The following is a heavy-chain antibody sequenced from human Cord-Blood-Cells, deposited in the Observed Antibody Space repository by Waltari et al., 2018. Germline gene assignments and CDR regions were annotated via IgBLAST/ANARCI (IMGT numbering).Heavy chain of an antibody. D-gene: IGHD3-22*01. V-gene: IGHV4-34*01. J-gene: IGHJ3*02. CDR2: INHSGST. Sequence: QVQLQQWGAGLLKPSETLSLTCAVSGGSFSGYYWSRIRQPPGKGLEWIGEINHSGSTNYNPALKSRVTISVDTSKNQFSLKLSSVTAADTAVYYCARTLYDSSGYYSDAFDIWGQGTMVTVSS. CDR3: ARTLYDSSGYYSDAFDI. CDR1: GGSFSGYY.